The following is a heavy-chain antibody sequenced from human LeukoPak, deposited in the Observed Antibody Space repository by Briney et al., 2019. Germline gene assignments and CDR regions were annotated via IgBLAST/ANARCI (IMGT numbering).Heavy chain of an antibody. CDR3: ARVAVLVVPSDY. CDR1: GDPSTSYG. V-gene: IGHV1-18*01. Sequence: ASVKGSCKASGDPSTSYGVSWVGRAPGQGLEWMGWISAYSGNTNHTQKLQDRATMTTDTSTSTAYMELRSLRSDHTAVSYCARVAVLVVPSDYWGQGTLVTVSS. D-gene: IGHD2-21*01. J-gene: IGHJ4*02. CDR2: ISAYSGNT.